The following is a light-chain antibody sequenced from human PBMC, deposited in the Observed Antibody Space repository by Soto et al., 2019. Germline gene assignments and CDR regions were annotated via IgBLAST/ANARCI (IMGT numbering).Light chain of an antibody. CDR2: DVS. Sequence: QSALTQPASVSGSPGQSITISCTGTSSDVGGYNYVSWYQQHPGKAPKLMIYDVSNRPSGVSNRSSSSKSAHVASLTIAGLQAKYNDDYSGTSYTGSNTYVLFGRGT. CDR1: SSDVGGYNY. J-gene: IGLJ2*01. V-gene: IGLV2-14*01. CDR3: TSYTGSNTYVL.